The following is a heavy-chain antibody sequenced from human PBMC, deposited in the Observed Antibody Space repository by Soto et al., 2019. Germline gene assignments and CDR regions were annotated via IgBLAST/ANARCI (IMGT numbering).Heavy chain of an antibody. CDR3: ARPPNPNDYGDYSGSDY. CDR2: IYPGDSDT. Sequence: PGESLKISCKGSGYSFTSYWIGWVRQMPGKGLEWMGIIYPGDSDTRYSPSFQGQVTISADKSISTAYLQWSSLKASDTAMYYCARPPNPNDYGDYSGSDYWGQGTLVTVSS. V-gene: IGHV5-51*01. CDR1: GYSFTSYW. J-gene: IGHJ4*02. D-gene: IGHD4-17*01.